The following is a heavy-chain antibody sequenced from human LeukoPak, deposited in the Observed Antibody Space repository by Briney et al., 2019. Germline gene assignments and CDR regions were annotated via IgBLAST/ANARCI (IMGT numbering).Heavy chain of an antibody. Sequence: GGSPRLSCAASGFTFDDYAMHWVRQAPGKGLEWVSGISWNSGSIGYADSVKGRFTISRDNAKNSLYLQMNSLRAEDTALYYCAKAPSRLAYIMDVWGQGTTVTVSS. CDR2: ISWNSGSI. CDR1: GFTFDDYA. D-gene: IGHD2-21*01. J-gene: IGHJ6*02. V-gene: IGHV3-9*01. CDR3: AKAPSRLAYIMDV.